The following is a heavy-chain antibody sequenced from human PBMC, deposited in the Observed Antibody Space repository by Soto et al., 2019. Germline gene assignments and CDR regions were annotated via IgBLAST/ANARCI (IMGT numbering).Heavy chain of an antibody. V-gene: IGHV1-69*14. CDR3: ARSGVVVNGFDI. D-gene: IGHD2-21*01. CDR1: GGTFSSYA. Sequence: QVQLVQSGAEVKKPGSSVKVSCKASGGTFSSYAISWVRQAPGQGLEWMGGIIPISGTANYAQKFQGRVTXXAXKSTSTAYMELSSLRSEDTAVYYCARSGVVVNGFDIWGQGTMVTVSS. J-gene: IGHJ3*02. CDR2: IIPISGTA.